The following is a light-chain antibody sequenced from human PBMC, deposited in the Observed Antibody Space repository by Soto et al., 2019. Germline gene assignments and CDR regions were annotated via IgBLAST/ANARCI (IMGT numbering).Light chain of an antibody. CDR2: EGS. J-gene: IGLJ2*01. CDR1: SSDVGSYNL. V-gene: IGLV2-23*01. Sequence: QSALSQPASVSGSPGQSITISCTGSSSDVGSYNLVSWYQHHPGKAPKLMIYEGSKRPSGVSNRFSGSKSGNTASLTISGLQTEDEADYYCCSYAGSSNLVAFGGATKLTVL. CDR3: CSYAGSSNLVA.